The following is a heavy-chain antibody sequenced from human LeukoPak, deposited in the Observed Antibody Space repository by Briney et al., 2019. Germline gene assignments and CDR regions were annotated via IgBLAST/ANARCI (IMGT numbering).Heavy chain of an antibody. D-gene: IGHD3-22*01. CDR3: ARDRGGYYDSSGYYPDY. J-gene: IGHJ4*02. Sequence: PSETLSLTCTVSGGSISSGSYYWSWIRQPAGKGLEWIGRIYTSGSTNYNPSLKSRVTISVDTSKNQFSLKLSSVTAADTAVYYCARDRGGYYDSSGYYPDYWGQGTLVTVSS. CDR2: IYTSGST. CDR1: GGSISSGSYY. V-gene: IGHV4-61*02.